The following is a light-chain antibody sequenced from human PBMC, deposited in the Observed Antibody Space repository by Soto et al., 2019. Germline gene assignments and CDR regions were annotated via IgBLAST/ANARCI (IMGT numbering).Light chain of an antibody. CDR3: QQYNNMWT. V-gene: IGKV3-15*01. CDR1: QSVGSH. J-gene: IGKJ1*01. CDR2: DAS. Sequence: EIMITQSPATPSLSPGERATPSCRASQSVGSHFAWYQQRPGQAPRLLIYDASTRATGVPPRFSGSGSGTEFTLTISSLQSEDFAVYYCQQYNNMWTFGQGTKVDIK.